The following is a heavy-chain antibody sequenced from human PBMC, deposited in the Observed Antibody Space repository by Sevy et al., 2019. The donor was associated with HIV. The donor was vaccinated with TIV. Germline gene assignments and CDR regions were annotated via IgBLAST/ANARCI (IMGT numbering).Heavy chain of an antibody. V-gene: IGHV1-24*01. CDR2: FDPEDGET. D-gene: IGHD3-10*01. CDR1: GYTLTELS. J-gene: IGHJ6*02. CDR3: STAARQASGAGSYRGGMDV. Sequence: ASVKVSCKVSGYTLTELSMHWVRQAPGKGLEWMGGFDPEDGETIYARKFQGRVTMTEDTSTDTAYMELSGLRSEDTAGTYGSTAARQASGAGSYRGGMDVWGQGTTVTVSS.